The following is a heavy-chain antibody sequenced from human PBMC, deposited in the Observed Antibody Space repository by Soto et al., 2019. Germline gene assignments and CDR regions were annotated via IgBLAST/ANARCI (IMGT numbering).Heavy chain of an antibody. V-gene: IGHV1-18*01. CDR3: ARSYYGSGSGEPASPLPFDY. CDR1: GYTFTSYG. D-gene: IGHD3-10*01. Sequence: ASVKVSCKASGYTFTSYGISWVRQAPGQGLEWMGWISAYNGNTNYAQKLQGRVTMTTDTSTSTAYMELRSLRSDDTAVYYCARSYYGSGSGEPASPLPFDYWGQGTLVTVSS. CDR2: ISAYNGNT. J-gene: IGHJ4*02.